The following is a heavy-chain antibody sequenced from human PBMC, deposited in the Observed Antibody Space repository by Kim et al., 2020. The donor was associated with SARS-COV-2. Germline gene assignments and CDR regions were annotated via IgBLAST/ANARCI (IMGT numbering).Heavy chain of an antibody. CDR3: VRLPYYGSGSTRYWYFDL. CDR2: ISSNGGST. D-gene: IGHD3-10*01. CDR1: GFTFSSYA. V-gene: IGHV3-64D*06. J-gene: IGHJ2*01. Sequence: GGSLRLSCSASGFTFSSYAMHWVRQAPGKGLEYVSAISSNGGSTYYADSVKGRFTISRDNSKNTLYLQMSSLRAEDTAVYYCVRLPYYGSGSTRYWYFDLWGRGTLVTVSS.